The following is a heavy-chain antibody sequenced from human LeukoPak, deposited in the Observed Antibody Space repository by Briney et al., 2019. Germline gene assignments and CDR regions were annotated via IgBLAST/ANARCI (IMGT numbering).Heavy chain of an antibody. J-gene: IGHJ6*03. V-gene: IGHV3-20*04. Sequence: PGGSLRLSCAASGFTFDDYGMSWVRQAPGKGLEWVSGINWNGGSTGYADSVKGRFTISRDNAKNSLYLQMNSLRAEDTALYYCARVRGAAAGTYYYYMDVWGKGTTVTVSS. D-gene: IGHD6-13*01. CDR3: ARVRGAAAGTYYYYMDV. CDR2: INWNGGST. CDR1: GFTFDDYG.